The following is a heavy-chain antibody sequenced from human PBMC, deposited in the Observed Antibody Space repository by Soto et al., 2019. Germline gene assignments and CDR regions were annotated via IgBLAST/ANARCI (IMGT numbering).Heavy chain of an antibody. CDR3: ARDLYYYDSSGPRVFFDY. CDR2: INAGNGNT. V-gene: IGHV1-3*01. D-gene: IGHD3-22*01. CDR1: GYTFTSYA. J-gene: IGHJ4*02. Sequence: ASVKVSCKASGYTFTSYAMHWARQAPGQRLEWMGWINAGNGNTKYSQKFQGRVTITRDTSASTAYMELSSLRSEDTAVYYCARDLYYYDSSGPRVFFDYWGQGTLVTVSS.